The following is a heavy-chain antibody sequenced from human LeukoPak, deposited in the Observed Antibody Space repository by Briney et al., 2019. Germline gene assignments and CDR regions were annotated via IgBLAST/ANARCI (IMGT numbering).Heavy chain of an antibody. CDR1: GYSISSGYY. J-gene: IGHJ3*02. CDR2: IYHSGST. CDR3: ARRGAFDI. V-gene: IGHV4-38-2*01. D-gene: IGHD3-10*01. Sequence: SETLSLTCAVSGYSISSGYYWGWIRQPPGKGLEWIRSIYHSGSTYYNPSLKSRVTISLDTSKNQLSLELSSVTAADTAVYYCARRGAFDIWGQGPMVTVSS.